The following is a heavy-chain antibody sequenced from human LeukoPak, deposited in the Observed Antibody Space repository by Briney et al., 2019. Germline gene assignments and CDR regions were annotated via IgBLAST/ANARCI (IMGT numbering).Heavy chain of an antibody. J-gene: IGHJ6*02. CDR2: ITSSSTTI. V-gene: IGHV3-48*01. D-gene: IGHD2-2*01. CDR1: GFTLSRYS. CDR3: ARVNCSSTSCYWNYYYYYGMDV. Sequence: GGSLRLSCAASGFTLSRYSMNWVRQAPGKGLEWISYITSSSTTIYYADSVKGRFTISRDNSKNTLYLQMNSLRAEDTAVYYCARVNCSSTSCYWNYYYYYGMDVWGQGTTVTVSS.